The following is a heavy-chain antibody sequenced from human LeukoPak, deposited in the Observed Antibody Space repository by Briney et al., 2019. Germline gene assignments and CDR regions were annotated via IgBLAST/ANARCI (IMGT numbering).Heavy chain of an antibody. CDR2: ISGDSHTT. CDR1: GFTFSSYA. V-gene: IGHV3-23*01. Sequence: GGSLRLSCAASGFTFSSYAMSWVRQASGKGLEWVSVISGDSHTTYYADSVKGRFTISRDNFKDTLYLQMNSLRAEDTAVYYCARVDVAARTWGQGTLVTVSS. CDR3: ARVDVAART. J-gene: IGHJ5*02. D-gene: IGHD6-13*01.